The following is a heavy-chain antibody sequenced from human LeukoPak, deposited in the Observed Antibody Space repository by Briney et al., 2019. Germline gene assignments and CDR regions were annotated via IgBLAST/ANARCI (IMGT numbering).Heavy chain of an antibody. CDR1: GGSISSYY. CDR3: ARMNPYSGYNWGRANYFDY. D-gene: IGHD5-12*01. V-gene: IGHV4-59*12. J-gene: IGHJ4*02. CDR2: IYYSGST. Sequence: SETLSLTCTVSGGSISSYYWSWIRQPPGKGLEWIGYIYYSGSTNYNPSLKSRVTISVDTSKNQFSLQLNSVTPEDTAVYYCARMNPYSGYNWGRANYFDYWGQGTLVTVSS.